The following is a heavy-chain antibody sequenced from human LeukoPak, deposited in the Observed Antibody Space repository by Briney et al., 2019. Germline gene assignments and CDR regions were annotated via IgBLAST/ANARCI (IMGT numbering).Heavy chain of an antibody. D-gene: IGHD6-13*01. J-gene: IGHJ4*02. Sequence: SVKVSCKASGGTFSSYAISWVRQAPGQGLEWMGGIIPTFGTANYAQKFQGRVTITADESTSTAYMELSSLRSEDTAVYYCAREGYSSSRIDYWGQGTLVTVSS. CDR2: IIPTFGTA. CDR1: GGTFSSYA. CDR3: AREGYSSSRIDY. V-gene: IGHV1-69*01.